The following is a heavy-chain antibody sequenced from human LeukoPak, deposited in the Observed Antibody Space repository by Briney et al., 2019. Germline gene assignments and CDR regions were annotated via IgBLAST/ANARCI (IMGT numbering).Heavy chain of an antibody. CDR3: TSDPTFYSGRYCFDY. D-gene: IGHD1-26*01. J-gene: IGHJ4*02. CDR1: GFTFINSA. CDR2: IVVGSGNT. Sequence: EASVTVSCKASGFTFINSAVQWVRQARGQRLEWIGWIVVGSGNTNYAQKFQERVTITRDMSTSTAYMELSSLRSEDTAVYYCTSDPTFYSGRYCFDYWGQGTLVTVSS. V-gene: IGHV1-58*01.